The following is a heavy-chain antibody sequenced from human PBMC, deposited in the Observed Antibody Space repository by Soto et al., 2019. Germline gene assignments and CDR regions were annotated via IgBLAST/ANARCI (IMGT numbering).Heavy chain of an antibody. V-gene: IGHV3-30-3*01. J-gene: IGHJ6*02. D-gene: IGHD6-19*01. CDR1: GFTFSSYS. Sequence: GGSLRLSCAASGFTFSSYSMHWVRQAPGKGLEWVAVISYDGSNKYYADSVKGRFTISRDNSKNTLYLQMNSLRAEDTAVYYCARDLSPFYSSGSLYYYYGMDFRGQGTTVTVSS. CDR2: ISYDGSNK. CDR3: ARDLSPFYSSGSLYYYYGMDF.